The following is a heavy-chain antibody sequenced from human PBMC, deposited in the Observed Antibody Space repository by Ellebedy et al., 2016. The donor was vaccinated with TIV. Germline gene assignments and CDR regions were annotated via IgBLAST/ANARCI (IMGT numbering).Heavy chain of an antibody. CDR3: ARGTYDYVWGSGRYQYYYMDV. J-gene: IGHJ6*03. CDR2: IIPIFGTA. V-gene: IGHV1-69*13. CDR1: GYTFANYY. D-gene: IGHD3-16*01. Sequence: SVKVSCXTSGYTFANYYLHWLRQAPGQGLEWMGGIIPIFGTANYAQKFQGRVTITADESTSTAYMELSSLRSEDTAVYYCARGTYDYVWGSGRYQYYYMDVWGKGTTVTVSS.